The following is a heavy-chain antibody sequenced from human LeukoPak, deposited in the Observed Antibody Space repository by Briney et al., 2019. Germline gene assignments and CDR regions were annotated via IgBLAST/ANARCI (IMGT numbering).Heavy chain of an antibody. CDR2: IYHSGST. Sequence: KTSETLSLTCSVSGGSISSYYWSWIRQPPGKGLEWIGYIYHSGSTNYNPSLKSRVTMSVDTSKNQFSLKLSSVTAADTAVYYCASPTAGNYWGQGILVTVSS. V-gene: IGHV4-59*01. CDR3: ASPTAGNY. D-gene: IGHD5-18*01. CDR1: GGSISSYY. J-gene: IGHJ4*02.